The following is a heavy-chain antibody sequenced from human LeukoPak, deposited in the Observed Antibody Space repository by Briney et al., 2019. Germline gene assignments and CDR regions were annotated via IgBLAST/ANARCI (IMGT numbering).Heavy chain of an antibody. D-gene: IGHD3-22*01. CDR1: GGTFSSYA. CDR2: IIPIFGTA. CDR3: ARGNSYYYDSSGYNY. J-gene: IGHJ4*02. V-gene: IGHV1-69*13. Sequence: SVKVSCKASGGTFSSYAISWVRQAPGQGLEWMGGIIPIFGTANYAQKFQGRVTITADESTSTAYMELSSLRSEDTAVYYCARGNSYYYDSSGYNYWGQGTLVTVPS.